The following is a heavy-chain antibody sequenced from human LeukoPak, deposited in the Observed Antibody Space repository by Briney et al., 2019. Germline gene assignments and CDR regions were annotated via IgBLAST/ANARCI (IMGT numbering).Heavy chain of an antibody. V-gene: IGHV1-69*13. CDR1: GGTFSSYA. J-gene: IGHJ5*02. CDR3: ARLHSSDNWFDP. CDR2: IIPIFGTA. D-gene: IGHD3-22*01. Sequence: PLASVKVSCKASGGTFSSYAISWVRQAPGQGLEWMGGIIPIFGTANYAQKFQGRVTITADESTSTAYMELSSLRSEDTAVYYCARLHSSDNWFDPWGQGTLVTVSS.